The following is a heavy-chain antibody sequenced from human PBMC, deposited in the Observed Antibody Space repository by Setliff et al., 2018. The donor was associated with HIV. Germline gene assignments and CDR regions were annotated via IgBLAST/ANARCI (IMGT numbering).Heavy chain of an antibody. D-gene: IGHD6-19*01. V-gene: IGHV4-39*01. CDR1: GGSISSGAYY. CDR2: IYYSGRT. CDR3: ARHPSYSSDHPPLYFDY. J-gene: IGHJ4*02. Sequence: LSLTCTFSGGSISSGAYYWGWIRQPPGKGLEWIGSIYYSGRTYYNPSLKSRLTXXXDTSKNHFSLTLNSVTAADTAVYYCARHPSYSSDHPPLYFDYWGQGTLXXVSS.